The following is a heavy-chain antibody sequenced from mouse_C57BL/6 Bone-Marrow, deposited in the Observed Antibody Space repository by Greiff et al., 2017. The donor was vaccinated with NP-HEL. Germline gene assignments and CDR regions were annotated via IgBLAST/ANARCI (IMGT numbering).Heavy chain of an antibody. D-gene: IGHD2-5*01. J-gene: IGHJ4*01. CDR1: GYTFTSYW. CDR3: ARYSKVDAMDY. CDR2: IDPSDSET. V-gene: IGHV1-52*01. Sequence: QVQLQQPGAELVRPGSSVKLSCKASGYTFTSYWLHWVKQRPIQGLEWIGNIDPSDSETHYNQKFKDKATLTVDKSSSTAYMQLSSLTSEDSAVYYCARYSKVDAMDYWGQGTSVTVSS.